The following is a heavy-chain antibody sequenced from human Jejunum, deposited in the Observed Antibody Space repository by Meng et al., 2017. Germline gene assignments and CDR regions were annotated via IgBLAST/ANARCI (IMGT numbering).Heavy chain of an antibody. J-gene: IGHJ4*02. Sequence: GESLKISCAASGFTFSSYEMNWVRQAPGKGLEWVSYISSSGSAIYYADSVKGRFTISRDNAKNPLYLQMNSLRVEDTAIYYCARDVHNYGYLAYWGQGNRV. D-gene: IGHD5-18*01. V-gene: IGHV3-48*03. CDR1: GFTFSSYE. CDR3: ARDVHNYGYLAY. CDR2: ISSSGSAI.